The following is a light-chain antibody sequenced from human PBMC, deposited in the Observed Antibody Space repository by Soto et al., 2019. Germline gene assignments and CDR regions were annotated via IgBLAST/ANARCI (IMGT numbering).Light chain of an antibody. CDR2: RTS. CDR1: RSVSVN. Sequence: EIVMTQSPATLSVSPGERVTLSCKASRSVSVNLAWYQQKPGQAPRLLIYRTSTRATDVPDRFSGTGSGTDFTLTISGLQSEDFAVYFCQQYNNWPPYTFGPGPSWRSN. V-gene: IGKV3-15*01. CDR3: QQYNNWPPYT. J-gene: IGKJ2*01.